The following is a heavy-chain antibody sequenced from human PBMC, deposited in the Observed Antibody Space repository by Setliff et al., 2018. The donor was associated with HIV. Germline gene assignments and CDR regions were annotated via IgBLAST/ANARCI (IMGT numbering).Heavy chain of an antibody. CDR1: GGFISSVNW. Sequence: TLSLTCAVSGGFISSVNWWTWVRQPPGKGLEWIGEIHHTGSTNYNPSLKSRVTISADTSKKHFSLKLTSVTAADTAMYYCARADIYSYVDFWGQGTLVTVSS. J-gene: IGHJ4*02. CDR3: ARADIYSYVDF. V-gene: IGHV4-4*02. D-gene: IGHD1-26*01. CDR2: IHHTGST.